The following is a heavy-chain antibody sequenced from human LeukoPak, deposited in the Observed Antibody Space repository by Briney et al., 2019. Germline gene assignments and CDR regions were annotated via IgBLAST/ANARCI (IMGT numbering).Heavy chain of an antibody. Sequence: AETLSLTCTVSGGSISSYYWSWIRQPAGKGLEWIGRIHTSGSTNYNPSLKSRLTMSVDTSKNQFSLKLNSVTAADTAVYYCVRAGDYGDYVGWFDPWGQGTLVTVSS. CDR3: VRAGDYGDYVGWFDP. D-gene: IGHD4-17*01. V-gene: IGHV4-4*07. CDR1: GGSISSYY. CDR2: IHTSGST. J-gene: IGHJ5*02.